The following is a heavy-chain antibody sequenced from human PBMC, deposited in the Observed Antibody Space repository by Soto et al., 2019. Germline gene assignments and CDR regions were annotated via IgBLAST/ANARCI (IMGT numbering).Heavy chain of an antibody. J-gene: IGHJ6*02. Sequence: QVQLVQSGAEVQKPGSSVKVSCKASGGTFSNYAISWVRQAPGQGLEWMGGIIPISDTANYAQKFQGRVTITAGESTSTAYMELSSLRSEDTAVYYCARSQGSSTSLEIYYYYYYGMDVWGQGTTVTVSS. CDR2: IIPISDTA. CDR3: ARSQGSSTSLEIYYYYYYGMDV. D-gene: IGHD2-2*01. V-gene: IGHV1-69*01. CDR1: GGTFSNYA.